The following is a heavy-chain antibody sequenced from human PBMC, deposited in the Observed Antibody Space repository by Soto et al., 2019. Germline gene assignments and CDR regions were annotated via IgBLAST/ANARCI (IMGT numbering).Heavy chain of an antibody. Sequence: SETLSLTCAVYGGSFSGYYWSWFRQPPGKGLEWIGEFNHSGSTNYNPSLKSRVTISVDRSKNQFSLKLSSVTAADTAVYYCAREADPRGGFDPWGQGNLVTVS. CDR1: GGSFSGYY. V-gene: IGHV4-34*01. CDR3: AREADPRGGFDP. CDR2: FNHSGST. J-gene: IGHJ5*02. D-gene: IGHD3-10*01.